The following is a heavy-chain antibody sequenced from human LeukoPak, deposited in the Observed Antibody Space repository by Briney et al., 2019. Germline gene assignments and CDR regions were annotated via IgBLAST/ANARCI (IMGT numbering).Heavy chain of an antibody. CDR2: ISNNGGST. V-gene: IGHV3-64*01. CDR3: ARDLAIRFYGMDV. CDR1: GSTFSSYG. Sequence: GAPLRLSCAASGSTFSSYGIHWVRQAPGKGLEYVSAISNNGGSTYYAISVKGRFTISRDNSKSTVYLQMGSLRAEDMAVYYCARDLAIRFYGMDVWGQGTTVTVSS. J-gene: IGHJ6*02.